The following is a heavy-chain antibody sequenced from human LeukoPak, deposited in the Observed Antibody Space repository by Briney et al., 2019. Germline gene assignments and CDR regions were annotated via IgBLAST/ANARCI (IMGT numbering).Heavy chain of an antibody. CDR3: ARASAAELFYYYYYMDV. J-gene: IGHJ6*03. Sequence: ASVKVSCKASGYTFTGYYMHWVRQAPGQGLEWMGWNNPNSGGTNYAQKFQGRVTMTRDTSISTAYMELSRLRSDDTAVYYCARASAAELFYYYYYMDVWGKGTTVTVSS. D-gene: IGHD1-14*01. V-gene: IGHV1-2*02. CDR2: NNPNSGGT. CDR1: GYTFTGYY.